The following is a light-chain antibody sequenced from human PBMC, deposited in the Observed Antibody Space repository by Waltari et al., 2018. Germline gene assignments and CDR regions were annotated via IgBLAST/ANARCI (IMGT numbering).Light chain of an antibody. CDR1: QSVSSIY. J-gene: IGKJ3*01. V-gene: IGKV3-20*01. Sequence: EIVLTQSAGTLSLSPVARANLSCRASQSVSSIYLAWYQQRPGQAPRLLIYDASIRATGIPDKFSGSGSGADFTLTISRLEPEDFAVYYCQQYGTSPFTFGPGTKVDIK. CDR2: DAS. CDR3: QQYGTSPFT.